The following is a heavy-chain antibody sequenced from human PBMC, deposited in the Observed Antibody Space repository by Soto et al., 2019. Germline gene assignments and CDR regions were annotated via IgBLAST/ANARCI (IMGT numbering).Heavy chain of an antibody. CDR3: ARGVTGPEYSSGWYYYFVDAFDI. Sequence: PSETLSLTCTVSGGSISSYYWSWIRQPPGKGLEWIGYIYYSGSTNYNPSLKSRVTISVDTSKNQFSLKLSSVTAADTAVYYCARGVTGPEYSSGWYYYFVDAFDIWGQGTMVTVSS. CDR2: IYYSGST. D-gene: IGHD6-13*01. J-gene: IGHJ3*02. V-gene: IGHV4-59*01. CDR1: GGSISSYY.